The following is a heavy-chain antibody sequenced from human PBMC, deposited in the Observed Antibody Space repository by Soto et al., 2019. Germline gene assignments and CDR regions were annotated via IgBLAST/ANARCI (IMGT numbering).Heavy chain of an antibody. CDR2: MNPNSGNT. V-gene: IGHV1-8*01. J-gene: IGHJ6*02. CDR3: ARERLRFLEWLGYGMDV. Sequence: QVQLVQSGAEVKKPGASVKVSCKASGYTFTSYDINWVRQATGQGLEWMGWMNPNSGNTGYAQKFQGRVTMTRNTSIRTAYIELSSLRSEDTAVYYCARERLRFLEWLGYGMDVWGQGTTVTVSS. D-gene: IGHD3-3*01. CDR1: GYTFTSYD.